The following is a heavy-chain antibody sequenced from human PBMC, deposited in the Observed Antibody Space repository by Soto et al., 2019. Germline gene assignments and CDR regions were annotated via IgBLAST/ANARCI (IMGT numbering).Heavy chain of an antibody. D-gene: IGHD1-7*01. Sequence: EVQLVESGGNLVQPGGSLRLSCAGSGFTVSDYYIDWVRQAPGKGLEWVGRSRDKGNSYSTDYGASVRGRFTVSRDGSKNSLYLQMNSLETGDTDLYYCVISLPGTTSFDYWGRGTLVTVSS. CDR2: SRDKGNSYST. CDR1: GFTVSDYY. J-gene: IGHJ4*02. V-gene: IGHV3-72*01. CDR3: VISLPGTTSFDY.